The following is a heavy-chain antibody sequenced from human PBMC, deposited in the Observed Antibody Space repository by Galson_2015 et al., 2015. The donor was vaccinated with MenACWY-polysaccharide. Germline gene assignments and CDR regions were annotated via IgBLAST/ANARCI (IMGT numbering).Heavy chain of an antibody. V-gene: IGHV3-23*01. D-gene: IGHD1-26*01. CDR1: GFTFSSYV. Sequence: SLRLGYAVSGFTFSSYVMSWVRQAPGGGLEWVSSITDSGSGTYYVDSVKGRFTIYRDNSKNTLFLQMNSLRADDTAVYYCAKGGREVDNWLDPWGQGTLVTVSS. CDR2: ITDSGSGT. CDR3: AKGGREVDNWLDP. J-gene: IGHJ5*02.